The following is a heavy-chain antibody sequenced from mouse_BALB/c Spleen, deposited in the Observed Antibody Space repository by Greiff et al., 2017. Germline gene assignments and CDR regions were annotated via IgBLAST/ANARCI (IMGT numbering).Heavy chain of an antibody. J-gene: IGHJ3*01. CDR2: ISYSGST. V-gene: IGHV3-2*02. D-gene: IGHD2-1*01. Sequence: VQLQQSGPGLVKPSQSLSLTCTVTGYSITSDYAWNWIRQFPGNKLEWMGYISYSGSTSYNPSLKSRISITRDTSKNQFFLQLNSVTTEDTATYYCARGGYYGNYLWFAYWGQGTLVTVSA. CDR3: ARGGYYGNYLWFAY. CDR1: GYSITSDYA.